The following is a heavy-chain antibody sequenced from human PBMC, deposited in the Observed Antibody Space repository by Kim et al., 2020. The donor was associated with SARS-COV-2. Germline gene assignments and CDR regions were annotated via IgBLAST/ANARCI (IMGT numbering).Heavy chain of an antibody. CDR3: ARLPIDLVHPYCGGDCYLGFDY. Sequence: GESLKISCKGSGYSFTSYWIGWVRQMPGKGLEWMGIIYPGDSDTRYSPSFQGQVTISADKSISTAYLQWSSLKASDTAMYYCARLPIDLVHPYCGGDCYLGFDYWGQGTLVTVSS. CDR1: GYSFTSYW. J-gene: IGHJ4*02. D-gene: IGHD2-21*02. V-gene: IGHV5-51*01. CDR2: IYPGDSDT.